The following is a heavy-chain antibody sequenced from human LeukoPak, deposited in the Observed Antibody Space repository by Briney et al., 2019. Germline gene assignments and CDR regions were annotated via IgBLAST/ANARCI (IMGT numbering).Heavy chain of an antibody. CDR3: ARDEWELTYWDY. J-gene: IGHJ4*02. D-gene: IGHD1-26*01. CDR1: GFTFNDYY. V-gene: IGHV3-11*04. Sequence: GGSLRLSCAASGFTFNDYYMSWLRQAPGKGLEWISDISSGGNTIYYADSVKGRFTISRDNAKNSLYLQMNSLRAEDTAVYYCARDEWELTYWDYWGQGTLVTVSS. CDR2: ISSGGNTI.